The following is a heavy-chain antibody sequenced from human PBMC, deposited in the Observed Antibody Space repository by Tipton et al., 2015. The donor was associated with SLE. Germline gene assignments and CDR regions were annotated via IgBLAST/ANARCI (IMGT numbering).Heavy chain of an antibody. D-gene: IGHD2-21*02. CDR1: GFTFSSYGM. CDR3: ARVVTVGAAHYYDIDV. J-gene: IGHJ6*02. V-gene: IGHV4-4*02. CDR2: VFRGGST. Sequence: SLRLSCAASGFTFSSYGMSWVRQAPGKGLEWIGEVFRGGSTNYSPSLESRVTISVDKSKNQFSLKLGSLTAADTAVYYCARVVTVGAAHYYDIDVWGQGTRVTVSS.